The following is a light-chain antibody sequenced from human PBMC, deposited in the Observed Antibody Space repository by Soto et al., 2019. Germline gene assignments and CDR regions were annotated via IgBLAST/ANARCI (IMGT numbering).Light chain of an antibody. Sequence: QSVLTQPASVAGSPGQSITMTCTGTSSDVGRWNYVSWYQQHPGKAPKLMIYEVSNRPSGVSSRFSGSKSGYTASLTISGLQAEDEADYYCSSFTSSSTLDVFGTGTKVTVL. J-gene: IGLJ1*01. CDR3: SSFTSSSTLDV. CDR2: EVS. V-gene: IGLV2-14*01. CDR1: SSDVGRWNY.